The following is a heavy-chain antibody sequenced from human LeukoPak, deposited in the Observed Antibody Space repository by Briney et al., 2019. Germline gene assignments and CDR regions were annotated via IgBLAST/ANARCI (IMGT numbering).Heavy chain of an antibody. CDR1: GGSISNYF. CDR3: ARRPTGDPKFDY. V-gene: IGHV4-59*08. CDR2: IYSSGST. D-gene: IGHD7-27*01. Sequence: SETLSLTCSVSGGSISNYFWTWIRQPPGKGLEWIGYIYSSGSTYYNPSLKSRVTISVDTSKNRFSLKLSTVTSADTAVYYCARRPTGDPKFDYWGQGTLVTVSS. J-gene: IGHJ4*02.